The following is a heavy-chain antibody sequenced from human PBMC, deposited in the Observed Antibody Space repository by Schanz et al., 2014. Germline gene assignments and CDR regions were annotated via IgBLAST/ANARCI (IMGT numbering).Heavy chain of an antibody. J-gene: IGHJ4*02. CDR1: TSIFNHAC. V-gene: IGHV3-15*01. D-gene: IGHD6-13*01. CDR2: IKSKTDGETT. Sequence: EVQLVESGGGLVKPGGSLRLSCAASTSIFNHACMSWVRQAPGKGLEWLGRIKSKTDGETTDYAAPVKGRFSISRDDSQSTLYLQMNSLKIEDTAVYYCATASSPVREAGAGSSVHLGGQGTLVTVSP. CDR3: ATASSPVREAGAGSSVHL.